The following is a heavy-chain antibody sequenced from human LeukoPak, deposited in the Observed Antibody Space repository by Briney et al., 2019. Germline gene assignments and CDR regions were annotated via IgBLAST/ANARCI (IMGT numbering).Heavy chain of an antibody. CDR3: TTEPTYYDILTGYSNFDY. Sequence: GGSLRLSCAAYGFTFSNAWMSWVRQAPGKGLEWVGRIKSKTDGGTTDYAAPVKGRFTISRDDSKNTLYLQMNSLKTEDTAVYYCTTEPTYYDILTGYSNFDYWGQGTLVTVSS. J-gene: IGHJ4*02. CDR2: IKSKTDGGTT. D-gene: IGHD3-9*01. V-gene: IGHV3-15*01. CDR1: GFTFSNAW.